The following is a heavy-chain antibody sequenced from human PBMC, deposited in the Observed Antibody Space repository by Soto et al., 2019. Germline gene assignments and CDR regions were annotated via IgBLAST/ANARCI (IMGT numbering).Heavy chain of an antibody. J-gene: IGHJ6*02. CDR2: MNPNSGNT. Sequence: ASVKVSCKASGYTFTSYDINWVRQATGQGLEWMGWMNPNSGNTGYAQKFQGRVTMTRNTSISTAYMELSSLRSEDTAVYYCASRTGFCSSTSCYWMADYYGMDVWGQGTTVTVSS. D-gene: IGHD2-2*01. V-gene: IGHV1-8*01. CDR3: ASRTGFCSSTSCYWMADYYGMDV. CDR1: GYTFTSYD.